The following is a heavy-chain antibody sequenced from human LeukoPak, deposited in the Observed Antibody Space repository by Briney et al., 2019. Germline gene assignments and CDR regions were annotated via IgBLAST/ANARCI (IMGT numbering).Heavy chain of an antibody. J-gene: IGHJ4*02. CDR3: TTAIXGEVXX. CDR2: IKNKTDGGTT. V-gene: IGHV3-15*01. D-gene: IGHD4-17*01. Sequence: GGSLRLSCAASGFSFSNAWMSLVRQAPGKGLEWVGRIKNKTDGGTTDYAAHVKGRFTISRNDSKNTLYLKMNSLKTDDTAVYYCTTAIXGEVXXWGQGTLVT. CDR1: GFSFSNAW.